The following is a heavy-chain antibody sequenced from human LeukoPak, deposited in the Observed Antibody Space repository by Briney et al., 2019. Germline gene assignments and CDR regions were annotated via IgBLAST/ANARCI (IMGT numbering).Heavy chain of an antibody. Sequence: SETLSLTCTVSGGSISSSTYYWGWIRQPPGKGLEWIGSMYYSSGNTYYNPSLKSRVTTSTDTSKNQFTLKLSSVTAADTAVYYCAREIYDSSGFYRDHWGQGTLVTVSS. D-gene: IGHD3-22*01. V-gene: IGHV4-39*06. CDR3: AREIYDSSGFYRDH. CDR1: GGSISSSTYY. J-gene: IGHJ4*02. CDR2: MYYSSGNT.